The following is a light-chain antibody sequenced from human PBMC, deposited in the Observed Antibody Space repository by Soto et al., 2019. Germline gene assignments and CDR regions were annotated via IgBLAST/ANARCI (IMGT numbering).Light chain of an antibody. CDR2: DAS. CDR3: QQYGSSPVT. Sequence: DIVLTQSPALMSLSPGEGATLSCRASQSVFKNYLAWYQQRPGQAPRLLIYDASTRATGIPDRFRGSGSGTDFTLTVSRLEPEDCAIYYCQQYGSSPVTFGGGTKVEIK. V-gene: IGKV3-20*01. CDR1: QSVFKNY. J-gene: IGKJ4*01.